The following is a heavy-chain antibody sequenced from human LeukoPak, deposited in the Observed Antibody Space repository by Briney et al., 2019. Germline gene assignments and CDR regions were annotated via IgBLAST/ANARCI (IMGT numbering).Heavy chain of an antibody. J-gene: IGHJ4*02. Sequence: PGGSLRLSCAASGFTFSSYSMNWVRQAPGKGLEWVSSISSSSTYIYYADSVKGRFTISRDNAKNSLYLQMSSLRAEDTAVYYCARAPGSLFPHWGQGTLVTVSS. CDR3: ARAPGSLFPH. D-gene: IGHD3-10*02. CDR1: GFTFSSYS. V-gene: IGHV3-21*04. CDR2: ISSSSTYI.